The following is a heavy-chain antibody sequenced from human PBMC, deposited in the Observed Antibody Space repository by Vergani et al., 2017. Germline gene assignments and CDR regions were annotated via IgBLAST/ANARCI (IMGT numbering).Heavy chain of an antibody. V-gene: IGHV4-39*01. CDR3: ARVVSRDFDWLLKVWGYYYGMDV. CDR2: IYYSGST. CDR1: GGSISSSSYY. Sequence: QVQLQESGPGLVKPSETLSLTCTVSGGSISSSSYYWGWIRQPPGKGLEWIGSIYYSGSTYYNPSLKSRVTISVDTSKNQFSLKLSSVTAADTAVYYCARVVSRDFDWLLKVWGYYYGMDVWGQGTTVTVSS. D-gene: IGHD3-9*01. J-gene: IGHJ6*02.